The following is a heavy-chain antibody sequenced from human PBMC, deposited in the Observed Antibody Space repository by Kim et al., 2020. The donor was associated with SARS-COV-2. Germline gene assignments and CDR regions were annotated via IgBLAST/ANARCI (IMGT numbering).Heavy chain of an antibody. Sequence: SVKVSCKASGGTFSSYAISWVRQAPGQGLEWMGGIIPIFGTANYAQKFQGRVTITADESTSTAYMELSSLRSEDTAVYYCATQLSSGWYLRKTTTDYWGQGTLVTVSS. V-gene: IGHV1-69*13. CDR3: ATQLSSGWYLRKTTTDY. CDR1: GGTFSSYA. D-gene: IGHD6-19*01. CDR2: IIPIFGTA. J-gene: IGHJ4*02.